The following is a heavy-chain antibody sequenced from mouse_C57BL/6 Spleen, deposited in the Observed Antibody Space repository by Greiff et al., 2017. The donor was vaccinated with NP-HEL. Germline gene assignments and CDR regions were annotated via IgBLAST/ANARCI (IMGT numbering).Heavy chain of an antibody. CDR3: ARSTVVALYYYAMDY. Sequence: VQLQQPGAELVKPGASVKLSCKASGYTFTSYWMHWVKQRPGQGLEWIGMIHPNSGSTNYNEKFKSKATLTVDTSSSTAYMQLSSLTSEDSAVYYCARSTVVALYYYAMDYWGQGTSVTVSS. J-gene: IGHJ4*01. CDR2: IHPNSGST. D-gene: IGHD1-1*01. CDR1: GYTFTSYW. V-gene: IGHV1-64*01.